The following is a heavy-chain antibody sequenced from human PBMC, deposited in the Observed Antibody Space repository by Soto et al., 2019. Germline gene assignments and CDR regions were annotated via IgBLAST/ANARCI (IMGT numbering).Heavy chain of an antibody. V-gene: IGHV1-69*01. CDR2: IIPICGTP. CDR1: GDSFSSYA. Sequence: QVQLVQSVAEVKKPGSSVKVSCKASGDSFSSYAISWVRQAPGHGLEWMGRIIPICGTPNYAQRVEGRVTITADESTSTANMELSSLRSDDTAVYYCATGGNYYATSALAYWGQGTLVTVSS. CDR3: ATGGNYYATSALAY. J-gene: IGHJ4*02. D-gene: IGHD3-10*01.